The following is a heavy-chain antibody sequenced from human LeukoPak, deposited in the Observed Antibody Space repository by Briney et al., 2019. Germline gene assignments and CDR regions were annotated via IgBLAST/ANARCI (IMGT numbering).Heavy chain of an antibody. J-gene: IGHJ3*02. CDR1: GFTFSSYC. D-gene: IGHD1-26*01. V-gene: IGHV3-7*01. Sequence: QPGGSLRLSCAASGFTFSSYCMTWVRQAPGKGLEWVANIKQDGSEKYYVDSVKGRFTISRDNAKKSLYLQMNSLRAEDTAVYYCATRRSSTWELDVFDIWGQGTMVTVSS. CDR3: ATRRSSTWELDVFDI. CDR2: IKQDGSEK.